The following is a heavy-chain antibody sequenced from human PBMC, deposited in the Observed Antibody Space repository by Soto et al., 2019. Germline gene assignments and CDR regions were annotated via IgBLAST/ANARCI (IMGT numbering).Heavy chain of an antibody. CDR2: IFHIGHT. CDR3: ARREYGMDV. V-gene: IGHV4-4*02. Sequence: QVQLQESGPGLVKPSGTLSLTCVVSGGSITSSHWWSWVRQTPGKGLEWIGEIFHIGHTNYNPSLKGRVTISLDQSKNQFSLNMTSMTAADAAVFYCARREYGMDVWGEGPTVTVSS. CDR1: GGSITSSHW. J-gene: IGHJ6*04.